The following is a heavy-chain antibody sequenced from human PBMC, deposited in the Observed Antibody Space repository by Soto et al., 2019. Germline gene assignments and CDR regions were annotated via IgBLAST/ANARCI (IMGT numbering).Heavy chain of an antibody. Sequence: GGSLRLSCAASGFTFSSYAMSWVRQAPGKGLEWVSAISGSGGSTYYADSVKGRFTISRDNSKNTLYLQMNSLRAEDTAVYYCAKGSRLPKEIGYSSSWYLADYWGQGTLVTVSS. J-gene: IGHJ4*02. CDR3: AKGSRLPKEIGYSSSWYLADY. V-gene: IGHV3-23*01. CDR1: GFTFSSYA. D-gene: IGHD6-13*01. CDR2: ISGSGGST.